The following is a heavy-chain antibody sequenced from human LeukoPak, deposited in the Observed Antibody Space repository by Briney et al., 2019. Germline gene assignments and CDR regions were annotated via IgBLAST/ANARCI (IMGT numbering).Heavy chain of an antibody. D-gene: IGHD5-18*01. CDR2: IYYNGST. CDR3: ARVSYGQYYFDY. V-gene: IGHV4-59*01. J-gene: IGHJ4*02. Sequence: SETLSLTCTVSGGSISSYYWSWIRQPPGKGLEWIGYIYYNGSTNYNPSLKSRVTISVDTSKNQFSLKLSSVTAADTAVYYCARVSYGQYYFDYWGQGTLVTVSS. CDR1: GGSISSYY.